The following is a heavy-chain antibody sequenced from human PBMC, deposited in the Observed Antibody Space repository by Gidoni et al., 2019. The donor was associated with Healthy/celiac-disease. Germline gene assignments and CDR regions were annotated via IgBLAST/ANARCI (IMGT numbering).Heavy chain of an antibody. D-gene: IGHD1-26*01. CDR1: GFTVRSNY. V-gene: IGHV3-53*01. Sequence: VQLVESGGGLIQPGGSLRLSCAASGFTVRSNYMIWVLQAPGKGLGWVSGMYSGGSTYYADSVKGRFTISRDNSKNTLYLKMNSLRAEDTAVYYCARDPQGVGAHVEWGQGTLVTVSS. CDR3: ARDPQGVGAHVE. CDR2: MYSGGST. J-gene: IGHJ4*02.